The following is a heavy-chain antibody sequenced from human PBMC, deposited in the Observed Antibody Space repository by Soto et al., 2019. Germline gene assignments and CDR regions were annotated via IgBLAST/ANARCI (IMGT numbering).Heavy chain of an antibody. D-gene: IGHD2-21*02. CDR2: ISYDGSNK. V-gene: IGHV3-30-3*01. CDR1: GFTFSSYA. J-gene: IGHJ6*02. Sequence: SLRLSCAASGFTFSSYAMHWVRQAPGKGLEWVAVISYDGSNKYYADSVKGRFTISRDNSKNTLYLQMNSLRAEDTAVYYCAREGGDPRLYYYYGMDVWGQGTTVTVSS. CDR3: AREGGDPRLYYYYGMDV.